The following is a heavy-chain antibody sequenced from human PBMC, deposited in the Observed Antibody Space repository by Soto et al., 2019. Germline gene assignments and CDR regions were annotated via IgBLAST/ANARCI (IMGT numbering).Heavy chain of an antibody. Sequence: ASVKVSCKASGYSFTGLDINWVRQTTGQGLEWMGWVEPSSGRTGYAQKFQGRVTMTRDTSINTAYMELSSLTSDDTAFYYCARGVTAGVDYWGQGTLVTVSS. CDR2: VEPSSGRT. V-gene: IGHV1-8*01. J-gene: IGHJ4*02. CDR1: GYSFTGLD. D-gene: IGHD1-26*01. CDR3: ARGVTAGVDY.